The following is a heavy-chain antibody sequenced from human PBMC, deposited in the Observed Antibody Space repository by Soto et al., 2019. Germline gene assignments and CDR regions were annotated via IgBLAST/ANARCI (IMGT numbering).Heavy chain of an antibody. CDR3: ARGVSAGVDY. CDR2: MNPNNGNT. J-gene: IGHJ4*02. CDR1: GYTFNSYD. D-gene: IGHD1-26*01. V-gene: IGHV1-8*01. Sequence: ASVKVSCKASGYTFNSYDINWVRQAPGQGLEWMGWMNPNNGNTGYAQKFQGRVTMTRDTPITTAYMELNSLRSDDTAVYYCARGVSAGVDYWGQGTLVTVSS.